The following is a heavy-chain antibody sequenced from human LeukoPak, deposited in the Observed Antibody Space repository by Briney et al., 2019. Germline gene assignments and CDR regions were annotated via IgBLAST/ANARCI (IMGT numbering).Heavy chain of an antibody. CDR3: TSDTYYYDSTGLGHWFDP. CDR2: INPNSGGT. V-gene: IGHV1-2*02. CDR1: GYTFTGYY. J-gene: IGHJ5*02. Sequence: ASVKVSCKASGYTFTGYYIHWVRQAPGQGLEWMGWINPNSGGTNYAQKFQGRVTMTWDTSISTAYMELSSLRSDDTAVYYCTSDTYYYDSTGLGHWFDPWGQGTLVTVSS. D-gene: IGHD3-22*01.